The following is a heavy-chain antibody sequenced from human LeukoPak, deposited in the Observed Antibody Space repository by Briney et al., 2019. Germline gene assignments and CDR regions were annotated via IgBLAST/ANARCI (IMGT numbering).Heavy chain of an antibody. CDR2: IRYDGSNK. V-gene: IGHV3-30*02. D-gene: IGHD6-13*01. J-gene: IGHJ4*02. CDR3: AKGRLTSTIWYGFDY. CDR1: GFTFSSYG. Sequence: QPGGSLRLSCAASGFTFSSYGMHWVRQAPGKGLEWVAFIRYDGSNKYYADSVKGRFTISRDNSKNTLYLQMNSLRGEDTAVYYCAKGRLTSTIWYGFDYWGQGTLVTVSS.